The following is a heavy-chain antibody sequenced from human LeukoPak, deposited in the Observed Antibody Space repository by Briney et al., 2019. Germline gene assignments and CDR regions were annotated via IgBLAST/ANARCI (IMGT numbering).Heavy chain of an antibody. CDR1: GFTFNIYV. Sequence: GGSLRLSCVASGFTFNIYVMSWVRQAPGKGLEWVSGISGSGSTYYADSVKGRFTISRDDAKNSLYLQMNSLRAEDTAVYYCARDHQSYYDSSGTYFFDYWGQGTLVAVSS. CDR3: ARDHQSYYDSSGTYFFDY. V-gene: IGHV3-23*01. D-gene: IGHD3-22*01. J-gene: IGHJ4*02. CDR2: ISGSGST.